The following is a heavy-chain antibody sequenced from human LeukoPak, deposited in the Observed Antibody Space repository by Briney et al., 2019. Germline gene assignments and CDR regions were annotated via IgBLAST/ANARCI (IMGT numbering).Heavy chain of an antibody. D-gene: IGHD3-3*01. J-gene: IGHJ4*02. CDR3: ARGTLNPPISLTGPDY. Sequence: PGGSLRLSXAASGFTFSSYAMSWVRQAPGKGLEWVSAISGSGGSTYYADSVKGRFTISRDNSKNTLYLQMNSLRAEDTAVYYCARGTLNPPISLTGPDYWGQGTLVTVSS. CDR1: GFTFSSYA. CDR2: ISGSGGST. V-gene: IGHV3-23*01.